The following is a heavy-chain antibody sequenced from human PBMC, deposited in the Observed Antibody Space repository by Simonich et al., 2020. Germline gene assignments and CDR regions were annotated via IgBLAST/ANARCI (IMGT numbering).Heavy chain of an antibody. CDR2: ISISSSFI. CDR3: ARDAAGDY. J-gene: IGHJ4*02. D-gene: IGHD6-13*01. V-gene: IGHV3-21*01. Sequence: EVQLVESGGGLVKPGGSLRLSCAASGFTFSSYSMNWVRQAPENGLWGASSISISSSFIYYADSVKGRFTISRDNAKNSLYLQMNSLRAEDTAVYYCARDAAGDYWGQGTLVTVSS. CDR1: GFTFSSYS.